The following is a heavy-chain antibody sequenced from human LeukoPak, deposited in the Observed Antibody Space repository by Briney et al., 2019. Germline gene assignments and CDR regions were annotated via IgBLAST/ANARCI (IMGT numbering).Heavy chain of an antibody. J-gene: IGHJ3*02. CDR1: GGSISTYY. D-gene: IGHD1-1*01. CDR3: AVNLTKHTFDI. CDR2: IYYSGST. Sequence: SETLSLTCTVSGGSISTYYWSWIRQSPGKGLEWIGSIYYSGSTNYNPSLKSRVTISVDTTKNQFSLELSSVTAADTAVYYCAVNLTKHTFDIWGQGTMVTVSS. V-gene: IGHV4-59*08.